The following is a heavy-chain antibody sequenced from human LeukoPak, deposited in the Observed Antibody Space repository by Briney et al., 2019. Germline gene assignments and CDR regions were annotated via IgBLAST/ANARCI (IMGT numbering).Heavy chain of an antibody. CDR2: INHNSGDT. V-gene: IGHV1-2*02. J-gene: IGHJ5*02. Sequence: ASVKVSCKASGYTFTGYYMHWVRQAPGQGLEWMAWINHNSGDTNYAQKFQGRVTMTRDKSISTAYMELSRLRSDDTAVYYCARLSGYDLSWFDPWGQGTLVTVSS. D-gene: IGHD5-12*01. CDR1: GYTFTGYY. CDR3: ARLSGYDLSWFDP.